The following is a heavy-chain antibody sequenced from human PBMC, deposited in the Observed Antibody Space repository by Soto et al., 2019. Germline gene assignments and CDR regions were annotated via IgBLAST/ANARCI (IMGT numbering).Heavy chain of an antibody. CDR2: ISGSGGST. J-gene: IGHJ4*02. D-gene: IGHD3-10*01. V-gene: IGHV3-23*01. CDR3: AKGAPKPRSYGSGSLYYFDY. Sequence: HPGGSLRLSCAASGFTFSSYAMSWVRQAPGKGLEWVSAISGSGGSTYYADSVKGRFTISRDNSKNTLYLQMNSLRAEDTAVYYCAKGAPKPRSYGSGSLYYFDYWGQGTLVTSPQ. CDR1: GFTFSSYA.